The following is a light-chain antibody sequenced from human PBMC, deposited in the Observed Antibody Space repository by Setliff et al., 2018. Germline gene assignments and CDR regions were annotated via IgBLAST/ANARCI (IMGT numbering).Light chain of an antibody. J-gene: IGLJ1*01. Sequence: QSALTQPASVSGSPGQSITISCTGTSSDVGGYNYVSWYQQHPGKAPKLMIYDVSKRPSGVSNRFSGSKSGNTASLTISGLQAEDEADYYCSPYTSSSTPDVFGTGTKVTVL. V-gene: IGLV2-14*01. CDR3: SPYTSSSTPDV. CDR1: SSDVGGYNY. CDR2: DVS.